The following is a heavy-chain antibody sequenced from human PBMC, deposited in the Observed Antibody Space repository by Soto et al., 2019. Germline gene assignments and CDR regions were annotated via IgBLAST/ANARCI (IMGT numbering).Heavy chain of an antibody. Sequence: ASVKVSCKASGGTFDNYAISWVRQAPGQGLEWVGGIIPHVDAANYAQKFQGRVTIAADESAGTAYMELSRLTSEDTAVYYCAKGSYYHASSDYANQGFYYNYFGLDVWGQGTTVTVSS. V-gene: IGHV1-69*13. CDR2: IIPHVDAA. D-gene: IGHD3-22*01. J-gene: IGHJ6*02. CDR1: GGTFDNYA. CDR3: AKGSYYHASSDYANQGFYYNYFGLDV.